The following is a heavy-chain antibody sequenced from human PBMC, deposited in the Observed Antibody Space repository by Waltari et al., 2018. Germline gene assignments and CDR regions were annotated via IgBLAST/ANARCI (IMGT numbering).Heavy chain of an antibody. D-gene: IGHD6-13*01. CDR1: GFTFSSYA. CDR2: ISGSGGST. V-gene: IGHV3-23*01. CDR3: AKSIAAAGIAELGY. Sequence: EVQLLESGGGLVQPGGSLRLSCAASGFTFSSYAMSWVRQAPGKGLEWVSAISGSGGSTYYADSVKGRFTISRDKSKNTLYLQMNSLRAEDTAVYYCAKSIAAAGIAELGYWGQGTLVTVSS. J-gene: IGHJ4*02.